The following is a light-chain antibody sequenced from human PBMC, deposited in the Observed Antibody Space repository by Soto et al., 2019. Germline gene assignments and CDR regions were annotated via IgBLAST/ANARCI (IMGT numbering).Light chain of an antibody. CDR1: SSDVGGYNY. Sequence: QSALTQPPSAAGSPGQSVTISCTGTSSDVGGYNYVSWYQQYPGRAPKLMIYEVTKRPSGVPDRFSGSKSGNTASLTVSGLQAEDEADYRCSSYASSNNFYFVFGGGTKLTVL. J-gene: IGLJ3*02. CDR3: SSYASSNNFYFV. V-gene: IGLV2-8*01. CDR2: EVT.